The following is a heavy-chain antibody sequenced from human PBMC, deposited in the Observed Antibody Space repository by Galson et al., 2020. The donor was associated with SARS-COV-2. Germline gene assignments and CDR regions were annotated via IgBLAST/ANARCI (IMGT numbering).Heavy chain of an antibody. V-gene: IGHV3-48*03. Sequence: GESLKISCAASGFTFSSYEMNWVRQAPGKGLEWVSYISSSGSTIYYADSVKGRFTISRDNAKNSLYLQMNSLRAEDTAVYYCARDPRGYYDSSGYYSRSWYFDLWGRGTLVTVSS. CDR3: ARDPRGYYDSSGYYSRSWYFDL. D-gene: IGHD3-22*01. CDR1: GFTFSSYE. J-gene: IGHJ2*01. CDR2: ISSSGSTI.